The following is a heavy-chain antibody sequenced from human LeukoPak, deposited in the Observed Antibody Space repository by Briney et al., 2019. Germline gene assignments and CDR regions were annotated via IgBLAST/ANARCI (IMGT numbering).Heavy chain of an antibody. CDR1: GFTFSSYS. Sequence: PGGSLRLSCAASGFTFSSYSMNWVRQAPGKGLEWVSSISSSSSYIYYADSVKGRFTISRDNSKNTLYLQMNSLRAEDTAVYYCAKRETVTSPMDVWGKGTTVTVSS. CDR3: AKRETVTSPMDV. J-gene: IGHJ6*03. D-gene: IGHD4-11*01. V-gene: IGHV3-21*01. CDR2: ISSSSSYI.